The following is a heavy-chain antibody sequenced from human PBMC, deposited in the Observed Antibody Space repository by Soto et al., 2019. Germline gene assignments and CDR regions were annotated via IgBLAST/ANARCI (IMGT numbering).Heavy chain of an antibody. Sequence: ASVKVSCKASGYTFTGYYMHWVRQAPGQGLEWMGWMNPNSGNTGYAQKFQGRVTMTRNTSISTAYMELSSLRSEDTAVYYCAGPYSSSSRYYYYYGVEVWGQGTTVTVSS. CDR2: MNPNSGNT. J-gene: IGHJ6*02. CDR3: AGPYSSSSRYYYYYGVEV. D-gene: IGHD6-6*01. V-gene: IGHV1-8*02. CDR1: GYTFTGYY.